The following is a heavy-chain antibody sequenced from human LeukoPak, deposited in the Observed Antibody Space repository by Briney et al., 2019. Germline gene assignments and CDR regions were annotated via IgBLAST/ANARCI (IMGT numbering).Heavy chain of an antibody. Sequence: GESLKISCKGSGYSFTSYWIGWVRQMPGKGLEWMGIIYPGDSDTRYSPSFQGQVTISADKSISTAYLQWSSLKASDTAMYYCATLRQQWLPYDAFDIWGQGTMVTVSS. D-gene: IGHD6-19*01. V-gene: IGHV5-51*01. CDR1: GYSFTSYW. CDR3: ATLRQQWLPYDAFDI. CDR2: IYPGDSDT. J-gene: IGHJ3*02.